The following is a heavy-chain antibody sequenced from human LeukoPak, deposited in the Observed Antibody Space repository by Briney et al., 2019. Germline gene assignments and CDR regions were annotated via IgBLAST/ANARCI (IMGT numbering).Heavy chain of an antibody. J-gene: IGHJ6*02. CDR3: AKDSGVAATGYGMDV. V-gene: IGHV3-30*18. CDR1: GFTFSSYG. CDR2: ISYDGSNK. Sequence: GGSLRLSCAASGFTFSSYGMHWVRQAPGKGLEWVAVISYDGSNKYYADSVKGRFTISRDNSKNTLYLQMNSLRAEDTALYYCAKDSGVAATGYGMDVWGQGTTVTGSS. D-gene: IGHD2-15*01.